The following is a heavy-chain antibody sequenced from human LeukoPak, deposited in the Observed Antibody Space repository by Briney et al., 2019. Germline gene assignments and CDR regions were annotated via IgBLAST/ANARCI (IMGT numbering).Heavy chain of an antibody. Sequence: GGSLRLSCAASGFTFSSYAMSWVRQAPGKGLEWVSAISGSGGSTYYADSAKGRFTISRDNSKNTLYLQMNSLRAEDTAVYYCAKANMITFGGVIANWGQGTLVTVSS. V-gene: IGHV3-23*01. CDR3: AKANMITFGGVIAN. CDR2: ISGSGGST. D-gene: IGHD3-16*02. J-gene: IGHJ4*02. CDR1: GFTFSSYA.